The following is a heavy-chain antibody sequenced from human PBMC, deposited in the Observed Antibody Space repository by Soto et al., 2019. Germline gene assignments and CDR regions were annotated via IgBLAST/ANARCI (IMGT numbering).Heavy chain of an antibody. J-gene: IGHJ4*02. Sequence: GVLRLSCAASGFAFSSYAMSWVRQAPGKGLEWVSAISGSGGSTYYADSVKGRFTISRDNSKNTLYLQMNSLRAEDTAVYYCAKDPFRIAAAGSFDYWGQGTLVTVSS. CDR2: ISGSGGST. D-gene: IGHD6-13*01. CDR3: AKDPFRIAAAGSFDY. CDR1: GFAFSSYA. V-gene: IGHV3-23*01.